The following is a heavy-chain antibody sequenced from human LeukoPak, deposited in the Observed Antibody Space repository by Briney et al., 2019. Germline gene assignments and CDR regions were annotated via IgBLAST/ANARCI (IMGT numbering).Heavy chain of an antibody. J-gene: IGHJ6*02. CDR2: INPSGGST. CDR1: GYTFTSYY. CDR3: ARERVGTYYYYGMDV. Sequence: ASVKVSCKASGYTFTSYYMHWVRQAPGQGLEWMGIINPSGGSTSYAQKFQGRVTMTRDTSTSTVYMELSSLRSEDTAVYYCARERVGTYYYYGMDVWGQGTTVTVSS. D-gene: IGHD1-26*01. V-gene: IGHV1-46*01.